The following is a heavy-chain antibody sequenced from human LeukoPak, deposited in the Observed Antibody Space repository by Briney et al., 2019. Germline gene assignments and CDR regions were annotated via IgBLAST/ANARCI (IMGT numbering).Heavy chain of an antibody. CDR3: ARVDGSGLDY. D-gene: IGHD3-10*01. V-gene: IGHV1-2*02. Sequence: ASVKVSCKASGYSFTGHYMHWVRQAPGQGLEWMGWINPNSGGTNYAQRFQGRVTMTRDTSISTAYMELSRLRSDGTAVYYCARVDGSGLDYWGQGTLLTVSS. CDR1: GYSFTGHY. J-gene: IGHJ4*02. CDR2: INPNSGGT.